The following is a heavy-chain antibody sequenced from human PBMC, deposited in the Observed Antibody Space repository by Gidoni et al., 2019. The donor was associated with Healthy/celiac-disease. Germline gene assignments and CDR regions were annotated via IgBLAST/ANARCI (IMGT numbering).Heavy chain of an antibody. CDR3: ERDQYGERAYDY. J-gene: IGHJ4*02. V-gene: IGHV2-70*01. D-gene: IGHD4-17*01. CDR1: GFSHSNIGMC. Sequence: VTLRESGPALVKPTQTLTLTCPFSGFSHSNIGMCVSWIRQPPGKALEWLVLIDWDDDKYYSTTLKTRLNISKDTSKNQVVSTMTKMDPVDTDTYYCERDQYGERAYDYWGQGTLVTVSA. CDR2: IDWDDDK.